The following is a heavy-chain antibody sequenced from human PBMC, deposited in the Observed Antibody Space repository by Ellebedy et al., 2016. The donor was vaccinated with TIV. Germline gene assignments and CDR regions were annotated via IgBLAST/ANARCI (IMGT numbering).Heavy chain of an antibody. J-gene: IGHJ4*02. CDR1: GFTFSDYY. CDR3: ARGEHDYGGPSGNGAFDY. D-gene: IGHD4-23*01. V-gene: IGHV3-11*01. CDR2: ISSSGSTI. Sequence: GESLKISXAASGFTFSDYYMSWIRQAPGKGLEWVSYISSSGSTIYYADSVKGRFTISRDNAKNSLYLQMNSLRAEDTAVYYCARGEHDYGGPSGNGAFDYWGQGTLVTVSS.